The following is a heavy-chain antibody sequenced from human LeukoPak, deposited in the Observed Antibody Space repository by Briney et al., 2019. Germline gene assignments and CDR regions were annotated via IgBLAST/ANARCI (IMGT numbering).Heavy chain of an antibody. D-gene: IGHD3-9*01. CDR3: AKGPYYDILTGYSY. CDR1: GFTFSSYA. J-gene: IGHJ4*02. V-gene: IGHV3-23*01. CDR2: ISGSGGST. Sequence: PGGSLRLSCAASGFTFSSYAMSWVRQAPEKGLEWVSAISGSGGSTYYADSVKGRFTISRDNSKNTLYLQMNSLRAEDTAVYYCAKGPYYDILTGYSYWGQGTLVTVSS.